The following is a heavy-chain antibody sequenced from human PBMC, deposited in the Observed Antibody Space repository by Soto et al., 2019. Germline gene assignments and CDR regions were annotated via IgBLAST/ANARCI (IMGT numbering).Heavy chain of an antibody. CDR1: GDSITNSNW. CDR2: IYHSGAT. J-gene: IGHJ4*02. CDR3: ARDLGTGTDY. D-gene: IGHD1-1*01. Sequence: PSETLSLTCAVSGDSITNSNWWSWVRQAPGKGLEWIGEIYHSGATTYNPSLKSRATISVDPSNNHFSLELTSVTAADTAVYFCARDLGTGTDYWGQGTLVTVLL. V-gene: IGHV4-4*02.